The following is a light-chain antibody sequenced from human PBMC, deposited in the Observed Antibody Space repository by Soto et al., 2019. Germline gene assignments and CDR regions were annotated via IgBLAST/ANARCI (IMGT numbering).Light chain of an antibody. Sequence: QSALTQPAAGCGSPGQSITISGTGTGGDVGGYNYVSWYQHHPAKAPKLLIYEVTTRPSGISSRFSGSKSVNTASLTLSGLQAEDEAHYSCNSYTSTSAHVLFGGGTKVTVL. J-gene: IGLJ3*02. V-gene: IGLV2-14*01. CDR3: NSYTSTSAHVL. CDR2: EVT. CDR1: GGDVGGYNY.